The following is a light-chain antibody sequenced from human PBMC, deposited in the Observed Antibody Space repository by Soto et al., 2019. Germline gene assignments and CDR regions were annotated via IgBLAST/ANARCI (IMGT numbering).Light chain of an antibody. CDR2: KVS. CDR3: MQSTHWPRT. Sequence: DVVMTQSPLSLPVTLGQPASISCRSSQSLIYSDGNTYLNWFQQRPDQSPRGLIHKVSNRDSGVPDRFSGSGSGTDCTLEISRVEAEDVGLYYCMQSTHWPRTFGQGTKVEIQ. J-gene: IGKJ1*01. V-gene: IGKV2-30*01. CDR1: QSLIYSDGNTY.